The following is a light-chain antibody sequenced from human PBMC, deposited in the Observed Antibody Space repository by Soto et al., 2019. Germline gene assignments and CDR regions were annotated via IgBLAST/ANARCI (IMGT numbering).Light chain of an antibody. CDR2: GAS. J-gene: IGKJ5*01. CDR3: QQYGSSPPTT. CDR1: QSVSSSY. V-gene: IGKV3-20*01. Sequence: EIVLTQSPGTLSLSPGERATLSCRASQSVSSSYLAWYQQKPGQAPRLLIYGASSRATGIPDRFSGSGSGTDFTLTISRIEPEDFAVYYCQQYGSSPPTTFGQGTRLEIK.